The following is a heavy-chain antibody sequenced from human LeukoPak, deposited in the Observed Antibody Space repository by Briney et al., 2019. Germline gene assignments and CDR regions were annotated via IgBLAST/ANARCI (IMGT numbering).Heavy chain of an antibody. CDR3: ARLSYCGGDCYSFVDY. CDR1: GGSICSYY. CDR2: IYYSGGT. J-gene: IGHJ4*02. V-gene: IGHV4-59*01. Sequence: ASETLSLTCTVSGGSICSYYWSWIRQPPGKGLEWIGYIYYSGGTNYNPSLKSRVTISVDTSKNQFSLKLSSVTAADTAVYYCARLSYCGGDCYSFVDYWGQGTLVTVSS. D-gene: IGHD2-21*02.